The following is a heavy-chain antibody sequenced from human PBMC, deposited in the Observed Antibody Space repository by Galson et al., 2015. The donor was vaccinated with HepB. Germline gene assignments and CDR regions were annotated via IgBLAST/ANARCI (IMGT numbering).Heavy chain of an antibody. Sequence: SVKVSCKASGYTFTSYAMHWVRQAPGQRLEWMGWINAGNGNTKYSQKFQGRVTITRDTSASTAYMELSSLRSEDTAVYYCARNSGYDSSGYPGAFDYWGQGTLVTVSS. CDR3: ARNSGYDSSGYPGAFDY. CDR2: INAGNGNT. CDR1: GYTFTSYA. J-gene: IGHJ4*02. D-gene: IGHD3-22*01. V-gene: IGHV1-3*01.